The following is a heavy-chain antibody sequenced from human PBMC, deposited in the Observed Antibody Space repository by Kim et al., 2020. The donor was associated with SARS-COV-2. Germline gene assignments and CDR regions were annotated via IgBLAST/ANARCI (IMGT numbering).Heavy chain of an antibody. Sequence: SVKVSCKASGGTFSSYAISWVRQAPGQGLEWMGGIIPIFGTANYAQKFQGRVTITADESTSTAYMELSSLRSEDTAVYYCARDHRSGLSFDYWGQGTLVTVSS. V-gene: IGHV1-69*13. CDR1: GGTFSSYA. CDR3: ARDHRSGLSFDY. CDR2: IIPIFGTA. D-gene: IGHD1-26*01. J-gene: IGHJ4*02.